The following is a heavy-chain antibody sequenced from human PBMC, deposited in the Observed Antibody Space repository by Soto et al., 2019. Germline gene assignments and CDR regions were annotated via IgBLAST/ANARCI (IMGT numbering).Heavy chain of an antibody. CDR3: ARNHKGSSPYYYYYYGMDV. CDR1: GFTFSSYG. Sequence: PXESLRLSCAACGFTFSSYGVHWVRQAPGRGLVWVSRINSDGSSTSYADSVKGRFTISRDNAKNTLYLQMNSLRAEDTAVYYCARNHKGSSPYYYYYYGMDVWGQGTTVTVSS. V-gene: IGHV3-74*01. J-gene: IGHJ6*02. CDR2: INSDGSST. D-gene: IGHD6-6*01.